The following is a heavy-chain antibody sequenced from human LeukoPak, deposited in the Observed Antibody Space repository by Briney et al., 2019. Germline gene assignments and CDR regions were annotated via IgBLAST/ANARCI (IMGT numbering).Heavy chain of an antibody. CDR3: ARATYYDSSGLFDY. J-gene: IGHJ4*02. Sequence: ASVKVSCKASGYTFTGYYMHWVRQAPGQGLEWMGWISAYNGNTNYAQKLRGRVTMTTDTSTSTAYMELRSLRSDDTAVYYCARATYYDSSGLFDYWGQGTLVTVSS. V-gene: IGHV1-18*04. CDR1: GYTFTGYY. CDR2: ISAYNGNT. D-gene: IGHD3-22*01.